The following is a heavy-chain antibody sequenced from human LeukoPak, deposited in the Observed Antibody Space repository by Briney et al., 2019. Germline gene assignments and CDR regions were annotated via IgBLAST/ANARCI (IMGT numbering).Heavy chain of an antibody. Sequence: GGSLRLSCAASRSTFSRDWMSWVRQAPGKGLEWVSYISSSSSTIYYADSVKGRFTISRDNAKNSLYLQMNSLRAEDTAVYYCARDLQLLWAGVYWGQGTLVTVSS. V-gene: IGHV3-48*01. J-gene: IGHJ4*02. CDR3: ARDLQLLWAGVY. D-gene: IGHD2-2*01. CDR1: RSTFSRDW. CDR2: ISSSSSTI.